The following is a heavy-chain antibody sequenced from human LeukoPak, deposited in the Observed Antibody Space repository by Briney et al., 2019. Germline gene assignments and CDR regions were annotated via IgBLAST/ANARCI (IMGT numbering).Heavy chain of an antibody. V-gene: IGHV3-23*01. CDR3: AKEFTGGWPFDF. CDR2: IGSDART. D-gene: IGHD6-19*01. J-gene: IGHJ4*02. CDR1: GFTFNNYA. Sequence: GGSLRLSCAASGFTFNNYAMSWVRQAPGKGLEWVSGIGSDARTSYADSVKGRFTISRDNSENTLYLQMNSLRVEDTAIYYCAKEFTGGWPFDFWGRGTLVTVSS.